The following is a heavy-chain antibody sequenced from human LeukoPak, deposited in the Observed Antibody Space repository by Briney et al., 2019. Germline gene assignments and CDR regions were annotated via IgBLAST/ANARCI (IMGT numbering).Heavy chain of an antibody. J-gene: IGHJ4*02. CDR3: ARVGDYGDYDFDY. Sequence: SVKVSCKASGGTFSSYAISWVRQAPGQGLEWTGGIIPIFGTANYAQKFQGRVTITADESTSTAYMELSSLRSEDTAVYYCARVGDYGDYDFDYWGQGTLVTVSS. CDR1: GGTFSSYA. D-gene: IGHD4-17*01. V-gene: IGHV1-69*13. CDR2: IIPIFGTA.